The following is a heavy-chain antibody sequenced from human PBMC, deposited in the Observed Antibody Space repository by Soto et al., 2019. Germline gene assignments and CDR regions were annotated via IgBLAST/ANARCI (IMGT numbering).Heavy chain of an antibody. CDR2: ISYEGSNK. CDR1: GFTFSSYA. Sequence: QVQLVESGGGVVQPGRSLRLSCAASGFTFSSYAMHWVRQAPGKGLEWVAVISYEGSNKYYADSVKGRFTISRDNSKNTLYLQMNSLRAEDTAVYYCARSVIVDQYYYYGMDVWGQGTTVTVSS. J-gene: IGHJ6*02. CDR3: ARSVIVDQYYYYGMDV. D-gene: IGHD1-26*01. V-gene: IGHV3-30-3*01.